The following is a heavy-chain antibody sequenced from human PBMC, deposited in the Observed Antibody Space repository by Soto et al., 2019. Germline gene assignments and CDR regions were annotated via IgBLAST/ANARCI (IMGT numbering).Heavy chain of an antibody. V-gene: IGHV1-18*01. Sequence: GASVKVSCKASGYTFTSYGISWVRQAPGQGLEWMGWISAYNGNTNYAQKLQGRVTMTTDTSTSTAYMELRSLRSDDTAVYYCARLPAEGVAAGGTMDVWGQGTTVTVSS. D-gene: IGHD6-13*01. CDR2: ISAYNGNT. CDR3: ARLPAEGVAAGGTMDV. J-gene: IGHJ6*02. CDR1: GYTFTSYG.